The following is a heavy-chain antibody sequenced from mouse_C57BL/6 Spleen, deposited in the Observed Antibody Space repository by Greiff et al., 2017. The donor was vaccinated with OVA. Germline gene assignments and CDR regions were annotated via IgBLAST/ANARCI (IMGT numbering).Heavy chain of an antibody. V-gene: IGHV1-85*01. D-gene: IGHD1-1*01. J-gene: IGHJ1*03. Sequence: QVHVKQSGPELVKPGASVKLSCKASGYTFTSYDINWVKQRPGQGLEWIGWIYPRDGSTKYNEKFKGKATLTVATSSSTAYMELHSLTSEDSAVYFCARLEYYGSSREYFDVWGTGTTVTVSS. CDR1: GYTFTSYD. CDR3: ARLEYYGSSREYFDV. CDR2: IYPRDGST.